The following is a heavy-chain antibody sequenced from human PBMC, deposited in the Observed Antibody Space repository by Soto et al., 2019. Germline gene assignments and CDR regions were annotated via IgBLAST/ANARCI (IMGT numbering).Heavy chain of an antibody. J-gene: IGHJ5*02. CDR3: ATTRYDSSGLDWFDP. Sequence: ASVKVSCKASGYTFTNYYIHWVRQAPGKGLEWMGGFDPEDGETIYAQKFQGRVTMTEDTSTDTAYMELSSLRSEDTAVYYCATTRYDSSGLDWFDPWGQGTLVTVSS. CDR2: FDPEDGET. V-gene: IGHV1-24*01. D-gene: IGHD3-22*01. CDR1: GYTFTNYY.